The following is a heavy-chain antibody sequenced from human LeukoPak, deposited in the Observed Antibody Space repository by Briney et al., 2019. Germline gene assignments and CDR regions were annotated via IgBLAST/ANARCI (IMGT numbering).Heavy chain of an antibody. V-gene: IGHV1-69*06. CDR3: ARVVVRGVIKMDWFDP. Sequence: SVKVSCKASGGTFSSYAISWVRQAPGQGLEWMGGIIPIFGTANYAQKFQGRVTITADKSTSTAYMELSSLRSEDTAVYYCARVVVRGVIKMDWFDPWGQGTLVTVSS. D-gene: IGHD3-10*01. CDR2: IIPIFGTA. J-gene: IGHJ5*02. CDR1: GGTFSSYA.